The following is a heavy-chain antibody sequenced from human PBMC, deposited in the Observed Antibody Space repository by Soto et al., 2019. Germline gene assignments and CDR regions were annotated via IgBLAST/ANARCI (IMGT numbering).Heavy chain of an antibody. V-gene: IGHV4-31*03. Sequence: QVQLQESGPGLVKPSQTLSLTGTVSGGAISSGGYYCSWIRQHPGKGLEWIGYIYYSGSTYYNPSLKSRVTISVDTYKHQCSLKLSSVTAADTAVYYCARGRPSNWFDPWGQGTLVTVSS. CDR3: ARGRPSNWFDP. CDR2: IYYSGST. J-gene: IGHJ5*02. CDR1: GGAISSGGYY.